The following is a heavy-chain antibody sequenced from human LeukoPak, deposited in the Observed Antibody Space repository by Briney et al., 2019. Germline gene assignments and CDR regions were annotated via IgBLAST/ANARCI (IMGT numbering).Heavy chain of an antibody. CDR2: IHYDGSNK. V-gene: IGHV3-30*02. D-gene: IGHD1-26*01. CDR1: GFTFSSYG. J-gene: IGHJ4*02. CDR3: AKTWEPKFGFDH. Sequence: PGGSLRLSCAASGFTFSSYGMHWVRQAPGKGLEWVAFIHYDGSNKYYADSVKGRFTISRDNSKNTLYLQMNSLRTEDTAVYYCAKTWEPKFGFDHWGQGTLVTVSS.